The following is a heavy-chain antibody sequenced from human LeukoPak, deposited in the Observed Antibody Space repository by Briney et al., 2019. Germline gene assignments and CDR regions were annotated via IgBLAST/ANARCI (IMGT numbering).Heavy chain of an antibody. V-gene: IGHV4-39*02. D-gene: IGHD2/OR15-2a*01. CDR3: AREVIAGQLNWFDP. CDR2: IYYSGST. CDR1: GGSISSSSYY. Sequence: PSETLSLTCTVSGGSISSSSYYWAWIRQPPGKGLEWIGSIYYSGSTYYNPSLKSRVTISVDTSKNQFSLKLSSVTAADTAVYYCAREVIAGQLNWFDPWGQGTLVTVSS. J-gene: IGHJ5*02.